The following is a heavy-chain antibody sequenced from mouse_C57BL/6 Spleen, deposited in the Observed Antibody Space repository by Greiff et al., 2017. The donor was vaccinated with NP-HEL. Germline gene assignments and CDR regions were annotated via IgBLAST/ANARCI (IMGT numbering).Heavy chain of an antibody. CDR2: IWTGGGK. D-gene: IGHD1-1*01. CDR1: GFSLTSYA. CDR3: ARNSVITTVVATHDYAMDD. Sequence: VQLVESGPGLVAPSQSLSITCTVSGFSLTSYAISWVRQPPGKGLEWVGVIWTGGGKNYNSALKSRLSISKGNSKSQVILKMNRLPNDDTARYYCARNSVITTVVATHDYAMDDWGQGTSVTVSS. V-gene: IGHV2-9-1*01. J-gene: IGHJ4*01.